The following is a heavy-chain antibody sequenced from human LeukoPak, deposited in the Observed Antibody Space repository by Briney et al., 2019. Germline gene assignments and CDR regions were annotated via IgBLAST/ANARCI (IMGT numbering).Heavy chain of an antibody. CDR1: GGSFSGYY. J-gene: IGHJ4*02. D-gene: IGHD4-17*01. CDR2: INHSGST. CDR3: ARGVATVKN. Sequence: SETLSLTCAVYGGSFSGYYWSWIRQPPGKGLEWIGEINHSGSTNYNPSLNSRVTISVDTSKNQFSLKLSSVTAAGTAVYYCARGVATVKNWGQGTLVTVSS. V-gene: IGHV4-34*01.